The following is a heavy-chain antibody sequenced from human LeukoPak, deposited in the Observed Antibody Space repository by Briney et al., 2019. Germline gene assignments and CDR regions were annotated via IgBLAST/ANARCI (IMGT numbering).Heavy chain of an antibody. CDR2: INSDGSST. Sequence: GGSLRLSCAASGFTFSSYWMHWVRQAPGKGLVWVSRINSDGSSTSYADSVKGRFTISRDNAKNTLYLQMNSLRAEDTAVYYCARGKGSYYYYYMDVWGKGTTVTISS. V-gene: IGHV3-74*01. D-gene: IGHD3-10*01. CDR3: ARGKGSYYYYYMDV. CDR1: GFTFSSYW. J-gene: IGHJ6*03.